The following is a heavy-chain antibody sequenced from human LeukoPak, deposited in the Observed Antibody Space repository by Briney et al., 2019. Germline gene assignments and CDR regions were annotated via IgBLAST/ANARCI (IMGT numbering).Heavy chain of an antibody. D-gene: IGHD2-2*01. CDR2: ISSSSTI. V-gene: IGHV3-48*01. Sequence: PGGSLRLSCAASGFTFSSYSMNWVRQAPGKGLEWVSYISSSSTIYYADSVKGRFTISRDNAKNSLYLQMNSLRAEDTAVYYCARQYCSSTSCYYYYYMDVWGKGTTVTVSS. J-gene: IGHJ6*03. CDR1: GFTFSSYS. CDR3: ARQYCSSTSCYYYYYMDV.